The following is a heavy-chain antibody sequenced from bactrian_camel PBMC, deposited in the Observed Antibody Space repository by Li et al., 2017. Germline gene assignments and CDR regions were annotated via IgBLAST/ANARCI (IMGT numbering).Heavy chain of an antibody. CDR3: MSGRTVYID. V-gene: IGHV3S10*01. J-gene: IGHJ4*01. CDR2: INTDGSS. Sequence: VQLVESGGGLVQPGGSLRLSCAASAFGIYDMTWVRQGPGKGLEWVSTINTDGSSYYADSVKGRFTISKDTAKNTLYLQMNSLKPGDTAMYYCMSGRTVYIDWGQGTQVTVS. CDR1: AFGIYD. D-gene: IGHD3*01.